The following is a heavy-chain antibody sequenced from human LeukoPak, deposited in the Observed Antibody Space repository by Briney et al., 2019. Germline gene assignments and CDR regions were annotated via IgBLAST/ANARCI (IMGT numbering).Heavy chain of an antibody. CDR3: AKDGYTSIRRFQH. CDR2: ISGSGGST. V-gene: IGHV3-23*01. CDR1: GFTFSSYA. J-gene: IGHJ1*01. Sequence: GGSLRLSCAASGFTFSSYATSWVRQAPGKGLEWVSTISGSGGSTYYADSVKGRFTISRYNSNNTMYLQMNSLRVEDTAVYYCAKDGYTSIRRFQHWGQGTLVTVSS. D-gene: IGHD3-16*02.